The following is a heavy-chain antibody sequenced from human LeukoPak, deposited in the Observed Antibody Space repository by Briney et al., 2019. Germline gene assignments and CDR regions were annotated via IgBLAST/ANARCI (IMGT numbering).Heavy chain of an antibody. CDR3: AIAPSGVAIDY. Sequence: ASVKVSRKASGGTFSNYAISWVQQATGQGLEWMGWMNPNSGNTGYAQKFQGRVTITRNTSISTAYMELSSLRSEDTAVYYCAIAPSGVAIDYWGQGTLVTVSS. D-gene: IGHD3-10*01. V-gene: IGHV1-8*03. CDR1: GGTFSNYA. J-gene: IGHJ4*02. CDR2: MNPNSGNT.